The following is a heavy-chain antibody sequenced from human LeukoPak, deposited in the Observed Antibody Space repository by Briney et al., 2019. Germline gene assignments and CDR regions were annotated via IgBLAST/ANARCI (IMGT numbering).Heavy chain of an antibody. J-gene: IGHJ6*02. Sequence: ASVKVSCKASGYTFTGYYMHWVRQAPGQGLEWMGWINPNRGGTNYAQKFQGRVTMTRDTSISTAYMELSRLRSDDTAVYYCAREFLLSIAVAGTTASFYYGMDVWGQGTTVTVSS. CDR3: AREFLLSIAVAGTTASFYYGMDV. CDR1: GYTFTGYY. D-gene: IGHD6-19*01. V-gene: IGHV1-2*02. CDR2: INPNRGGT.